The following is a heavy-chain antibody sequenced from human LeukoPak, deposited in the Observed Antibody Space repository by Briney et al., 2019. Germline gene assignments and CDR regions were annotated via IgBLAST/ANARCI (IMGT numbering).Heavy chain of an antibody. D-gene: IGHD1-26*01. Sequence: SETLSLTCAVYGGSFSGYYWSWLRQPPGKGLEWIGYIYYSGRTNYNPSLKSRVTISVRTSKNQFSLKLSSVTAADTAVYYCAGVSYSFLYFDYWGQGTLVTVSS. CDR1: GGSFSGYY. CDR3: AGVSYSFLYFDY. V-gene: IGHV4-59*01. J-gene: IGHJ4*02. CDR2: IYYSGRT.